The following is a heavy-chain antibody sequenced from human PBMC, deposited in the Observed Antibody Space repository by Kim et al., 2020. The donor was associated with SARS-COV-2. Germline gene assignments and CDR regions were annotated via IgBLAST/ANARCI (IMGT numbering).Heavy chain of an antibody. CDR1: GFTFSSYA. J-gene: IGHJ4*02. Sequence: GGSLRLSCAASGFTFSSYAMHWVRQAPGKGLEWVAVISYDGSNKYYADSVKGRFTISRDNSKNTLYLQMNSLRAEDTAVYYCASPLKAAGPEVYWGQGTLVTVSS. CDR3: ASPLKAAGPEVY. D-gene: IGHD6-13*01. V-gene: IGHV3-30*04. CDR2: ISYDGSNK.